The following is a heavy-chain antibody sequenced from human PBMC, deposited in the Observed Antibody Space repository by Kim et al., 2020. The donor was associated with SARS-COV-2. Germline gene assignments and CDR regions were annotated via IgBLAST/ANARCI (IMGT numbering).Heavy chain of an antibody. D-gene: IGHD3-9*01. CDR3: ARESLLYFDWSTPGGMDV. CDR1: GFTFSSYW. CDR2: IKQDGSEK. J-gene: IGHJ6*02. Sequence: GGSLRLSCAASGFTFSSYWMSWVRQAPGKGLEWVANIKQDGSEKYYVDSVKGRFTISRDNAKNSLYLQMNSLRAEDTAVYYCARESLLYFDWSTPGGMDVWGQGTTVTVSS. V-gene: IGHV3-7*03.